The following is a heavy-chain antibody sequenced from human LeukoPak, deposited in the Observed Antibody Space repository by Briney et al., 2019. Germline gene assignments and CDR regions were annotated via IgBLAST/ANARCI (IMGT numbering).Heavy chain of an antibody. D-gene: IGHD6-13*01. CDR1: GFTFSSYW. CDR2: INHNGNVN. V-gene: IGHV3-7*03. CDR3: VRDNPRQQGFAY. Sequence: GGSLRLSCAASGFTFSSYWMNWARQAPGKGLEWVASINHNGNVNYYVDSVEGRFTISRDNAKNSLYLQMNSLRAEDTAVYYCVRDNPRQQGFAYWGQGTLVTVSS. J-gene: IGHJ4*02.